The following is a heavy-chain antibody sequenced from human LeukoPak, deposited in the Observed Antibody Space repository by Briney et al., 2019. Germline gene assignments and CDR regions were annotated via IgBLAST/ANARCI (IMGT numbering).Heavy chain of an antibody. J-gene: IGHJ4*02. CDR3: ARASGSYPDFDC. CDR2: INPNSGGT. V-gene: IGHV1-2*02. D-gene: IGHD1-26*01. CDR1: GYTFTGYY. Sequence: GASVKVSCKASGYTFTGYYMHWVRQAPGQGGEWMGWINPNSGGTNYAQKFQGRVTMTRDTSISPAYMELSSLRSDDTAVYYCARASGSYPDFDCWGQGTLVTVSS.